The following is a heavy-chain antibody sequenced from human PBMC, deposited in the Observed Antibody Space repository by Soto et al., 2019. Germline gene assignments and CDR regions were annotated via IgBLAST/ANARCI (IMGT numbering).Heavy chain of an antibody. CDR3: ARSSGYVPGGY. D-gene: IGHD5-12*01. CDR1: GGSFSGYY. Sequence: SETLSLTXAVYGGSFSGYYWSWIRQPPGKGLEWIGIIHHSGSTYYNPSLRSRITISVDTPKNQFSLKMPSVTAADTAVYYCARSSGYVPGGYWGQGILVTVS. CDR2: IHHSGST. J-gene: IGHJ4*02. V-gene: IGHV4-34*01.